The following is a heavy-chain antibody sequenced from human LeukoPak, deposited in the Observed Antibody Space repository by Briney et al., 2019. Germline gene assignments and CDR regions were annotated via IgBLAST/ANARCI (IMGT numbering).Heavy chain of an antibody. CDR3: ARGIVVVAATRDYYGMDV. D-gene: IGHD2-15*01. V-gene: IGHV4-30-4*01. CDR1: GGSISSGDYY. J-gene: IGHJ6*02. Sequence: SETQSLTCTVSGGSISSGDYYWSWIRQPPGKGLEWIGYIYYSGSTYYNPSLKSRVTISVDTSKNQFSLKLSSVTAADTAVYYCARGIVVVAATRDYYGMDVWGQGTTVTVSS. CDR2: IYYSGST.